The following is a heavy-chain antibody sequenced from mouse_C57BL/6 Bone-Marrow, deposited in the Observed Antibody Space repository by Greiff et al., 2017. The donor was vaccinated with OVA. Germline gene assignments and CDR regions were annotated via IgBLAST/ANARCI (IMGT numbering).Heavy chain of an antibody. Sequence: QVHVKQSGPELVKPGASVKISCKASGYAFSSSWMNWVKQRPGKGLEWIGRIYPGDGDTNYNGKFKGKATLTADKSSSTAYMQLSSLTSEDSAVYFCARGGYSNWNYAMDYWGQGTSVTVSS. CDR3: ARGGYSNWNYAMDY. V-gene: IGHV1-82*01. CDR2: IYPGDGDT. CDR1: GYAFSSSW. J-gene: IGHJ4*01. D-gene: IGHD2-5*01.